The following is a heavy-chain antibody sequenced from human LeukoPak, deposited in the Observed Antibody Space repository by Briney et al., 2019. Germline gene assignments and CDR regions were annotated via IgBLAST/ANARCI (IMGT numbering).Heavy chain of an antibody. CDR1: GYTFTGYY. V-gene: IGHV1-2*02. D-gene: IGHD6-13*01. J-gene: IGHJ4*02. Sequence: ASVKVSCKASGYTFTGYYMHWVRQAPGQGLEWMGWINPNSGGTNYAQKFQGRVTMTRDTSISTAYMELSRLRFDDTAVYYCARVSAAGSRSRVFDYWGQGTLVTVSS. CDR2: INPNSGGT. CDR3: ARVSAAGSRSRVFDY.